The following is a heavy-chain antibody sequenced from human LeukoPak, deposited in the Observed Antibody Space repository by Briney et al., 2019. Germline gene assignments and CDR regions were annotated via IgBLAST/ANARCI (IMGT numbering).Heavy chain of an antibody. CDR2: TSHSDSP. Sequence: ASETLSLTCAVYGGSFSGYYWSWIRQSPGKGLEWIGSTSHSDSPYYNPSLESRVTISLDTSRNQFSLKLTSVTAADTAVYYCARDFGETSLPNWFDPWGQGTLVIVSS. J-gene: IGHJ5*02. CDR1: GGSFSGYY. CDR3: ARDFGETSLPNWFDP. D-gene: IGHD3-16*01. V-gene: IGHV4-34*01.